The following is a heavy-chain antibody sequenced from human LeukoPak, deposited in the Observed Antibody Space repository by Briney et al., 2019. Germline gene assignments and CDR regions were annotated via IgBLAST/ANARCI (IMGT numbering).Heavy chain of an antibody. Sequence: HPGGSLRLSCAASGFSFSNYGMHWVRQAPGKGLEWVAFIRFDGTDEFYADSVRGRFTISRDNAKNSLYLQMNSLRAEDTAVYYCARELARSFQVMGYWGQGTLVSISS. V-gene: IGHV3-30*02. D-gene: IGHD3-16*01. J-gene: IGHJ4*02. CDR2: IRFDGTDE. CDR3: ARELARSFQVMGY. CDR1: GFSFSNYG.